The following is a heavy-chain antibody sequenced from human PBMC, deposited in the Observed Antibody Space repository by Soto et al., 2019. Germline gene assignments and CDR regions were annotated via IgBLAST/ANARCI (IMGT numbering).Heavy chain of an antibody. V-gene: IGHV4-31*03. J-gene: IGHJ6*02. Sequence: QVQLQESGPGLVKPSQTLSLTCTVSGGSISSGGYYWSWIRQHPGKGLEWIGYIYYSGSTYYNPALKSRVTISVDTSKKQFSLKLRSVTAADTAVYYCAASGVGFRGFNYYGMDVWGQGTTVTVSS. CDR3: AASGVGFRGFNYYGMDV. D-gene: IGHD5-12*01. CDR2: IYYSGST. CDR1: GGSISSGGYY.